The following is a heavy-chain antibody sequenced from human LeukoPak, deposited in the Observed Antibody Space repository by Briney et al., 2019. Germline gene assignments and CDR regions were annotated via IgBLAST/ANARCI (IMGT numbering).Heavy chain of an antibody. CDR2: VSGRGDVT. CDR3: AKGTRTETHGISWDPFDY. Sequence: PGGSLRLSCAASGFTFNGFAMGWVRQAPGEGLEWVSTVSGRGDVTHYADSVKGRFPSSKDHSKSTLCMRRNSLRADDTAVYYCAKGTRTETHGISWDPFDYWGQGALVTVSS. D-gene: IGHD6-13*01. V-gene: IGHV3-23*01. J-gene: IGHJ4*02. CDR1: GFTFNGFA.